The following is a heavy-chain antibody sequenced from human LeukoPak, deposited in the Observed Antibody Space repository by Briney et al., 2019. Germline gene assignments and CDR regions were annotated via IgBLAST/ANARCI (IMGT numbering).Heavy chain of an antibody. CDR1: GGTFSSYA. V-gene: IGHV1-18*01. D-gene: IGHD2-2*01. Sequence: ASVKVSCKASGGTFSSYAISWVRQAPGQGLEWMGWISAYNGNTNYAQKLQGRVTMTTDTSTSTAYMELRSLRSDDTAVYYCARGRGYQLTSPVDYWGQGTLVTVSS. J-gene: IGHJ4*02. CDR3: ARGRGYQLTSPVDY. CDR2: ISAYNGNT.